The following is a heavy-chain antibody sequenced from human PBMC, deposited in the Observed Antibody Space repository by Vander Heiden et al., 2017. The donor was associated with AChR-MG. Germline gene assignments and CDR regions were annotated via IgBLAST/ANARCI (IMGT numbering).Heavy chain of an antibody. V-gene: IGHV4-59*01. Sequence: QVQLQESGPGLVKPSETLSLTCTVSGGSISSYYWSWIRQPPGKGLEWIGYIYYSGSTNYNPSLKSRVTISVDTSKNQFSLKLSSVTAADTAVYYCARDTYGGNSIWAFDIWGQGTMVTVSS. CDR3: ARDTYGGNSIWAFDI. J-gene: IGHJ3*02. CDR2: IYYSGST. CDR1: GGSISSYY. D-gene: IGHD4-17*01.